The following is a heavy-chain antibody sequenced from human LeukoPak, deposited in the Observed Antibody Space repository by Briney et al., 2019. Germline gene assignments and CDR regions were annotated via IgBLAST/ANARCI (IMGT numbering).Heavy chain of an antibody. V-gene: IGHV4-59*01. CDR3: ARGPITEYDFWSGYWDY. Sequence: GSLRLSCAASGFTFSSYAMSWIRQPPGKGLEWIGYIYYSGSTNYNPSLKSRVTISVDTSKNQFSLKLSSVTAADTAVYYCARGPITEYDFWSGYWDYWGQGTLVTVSS. CDR1: GFTFSSYA. CDR2: IYYSGST. D-gene: IGHD3-3*01. J-gene: IGHJ4*02.